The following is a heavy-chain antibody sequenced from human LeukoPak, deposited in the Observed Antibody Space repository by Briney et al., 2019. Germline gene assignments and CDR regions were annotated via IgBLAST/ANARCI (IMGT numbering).Heavy chain of an antibody. CDR1: GGSISSSSYY. V-gene: IGHV4-39*01. CDR3: ARRPARGPFDY. Sequence: SETLSLTCTVSGGSISSSSYYWGWIRQPPGKGLAWIGSIYYSGSTYYNPSLKSRVTISVDTSKNQFSLKLSSVTAADTAVYYCARRPARGPFDYWGQGTLVTVSS. D-gene: IGHD3-16*01. J-gene: IGHJ4*02. CDR2: IYYSGST.